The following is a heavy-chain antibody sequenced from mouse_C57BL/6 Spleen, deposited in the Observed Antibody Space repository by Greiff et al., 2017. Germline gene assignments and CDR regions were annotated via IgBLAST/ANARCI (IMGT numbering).Heavy chain of an antibody. CDR3: AREGLITTVVVHWYFDV. D-gene: IGHD1-1*01. Sequence: QVQLKQSGAELAKPGASVKLSCKASGYTFTSYWMHWVKQRPGQGLEWIGYINPSSGYTKYNQKFKDKVTLTADKSSSTAYMQLSSLTYEDSAVYYCAREGLITTVVVHWYFDVWGTGTTVTVSS. J-gene: IGHJ1*03. CDR1: GYTFTSYW. V-gene: IGHV1-7*01. CDR2: INPSSGYT.